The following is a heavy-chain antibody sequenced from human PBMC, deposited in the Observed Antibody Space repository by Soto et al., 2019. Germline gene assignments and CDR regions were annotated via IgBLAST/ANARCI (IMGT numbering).Heavy chain of an antibody. D-gene: IGHD3-3*01. CDR1: GGSISGYY. V-gene: IGHV4-59*01. Sequence: DTLSLTCAVSGGSISGYYWSWIRQPPGKGLEWIGYISYSGSTDYNPSLKSRVTISVDTSRNQFSLKLTSVTAADTAVYYCARNDFWSGYYNYWGQGTLVTVSS. CDR2: ISYSGST. J-gene: IGHJ4*02. CDR3: ARNDFWSGYYNY.